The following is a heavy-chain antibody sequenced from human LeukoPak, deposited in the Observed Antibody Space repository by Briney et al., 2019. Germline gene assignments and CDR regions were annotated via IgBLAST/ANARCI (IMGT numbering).Heavy chain of an antibody. Sequence: SETLSLACTVSGGSISSGDYYWSWIRQPPGKGLEWIGYIYYSGSTYYNPSLKSRVTISVDTSKNQFSLKLSSVTAADTAVYYCASTYDFWSGLPFWGQGTLVTVSS. CDR1: GGSISSGDYY. CDR3: ASTYDFWSGLPF. V-gene: IGHV4-30-4*08. CDR2: IYYSGST. J-gene: IGHJ4*02. D-gene: IGHD3-3*01.